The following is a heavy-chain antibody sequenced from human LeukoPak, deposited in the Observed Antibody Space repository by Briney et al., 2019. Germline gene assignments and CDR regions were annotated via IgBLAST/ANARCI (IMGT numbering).Heavy chain of an antibody. V-gene: IGHV4-59*08. J-gene: IGHJ4*02. CDR2: IYYSGST. Sequence: PSETLSLTCTVSGGSISDNYWSWIRQPPGKGLEWIGYIYYSGSTDYNPSLKSRVTISVDTSKNQFSLKLSSVTASNTAVYYCARGKIPAAMRTSFDYWGQGTLVTVSS. D-gene: IGHD2-2*01. CDR1: GGSISDNY. CDR3: ARGKIPAAMRTSFDY.